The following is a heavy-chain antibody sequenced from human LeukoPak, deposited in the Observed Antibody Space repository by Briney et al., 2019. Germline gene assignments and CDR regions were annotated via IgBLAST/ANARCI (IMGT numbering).Heavy chain of an antibody. Sequence: SGTLSLTCAVSGGSISSSNWWSWVRQPPGKGLEWIGEIYHSGSTNYNPSLKSRVTISVDKSKNQFSLKLSSVTAAATAVYYCARAQLLWFGELLPHFDYWGQGTLVTVLS. CDR3: ARAQLLWFGELLPHFDY. D-gene: IGHD3-10*01. CDR2: IYHSGST. J-gene: IGHJ4*02. CDR1: GGSISSSNW. V-gene: IGHV4-4*02.